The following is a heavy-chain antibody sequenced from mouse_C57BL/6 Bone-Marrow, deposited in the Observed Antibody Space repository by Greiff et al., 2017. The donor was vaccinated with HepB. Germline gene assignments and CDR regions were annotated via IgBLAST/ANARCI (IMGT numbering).Heavy chain of an antibody. CDR2: IYPRSGNT. CDR1: GYTFTSYG. V-gene: IGHV1-81*01. D-gene: IGHD1-1*01. CDR3: ARGSSYRWYFDV. J-gene: IGHJ1*03. Sequence: VHLVESGAELARPGASVKLSCKASGYTFTSYGISWVKQRTGQGLEWIGEIYPRSGNTYYNEKFKGKATLTADKSSSTAYMELRSLTSEDSAVYFCARGSSYRWYFDVWGTGTTVTVSS.